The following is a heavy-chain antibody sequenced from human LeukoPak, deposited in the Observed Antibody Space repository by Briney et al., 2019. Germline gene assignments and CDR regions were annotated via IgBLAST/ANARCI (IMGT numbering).Heavy chain of an antibody. D-gene: IGHD5-18*01. CDR2: ISGNGVST. Sequence: PGGSLRLSCAVSGFTFSNHGMSWVRQAPGKGLEWVSTISGNGVSTYYADSVKGRFTISRDNSKNMVYLQMDSLRAEDTAAYHCAKLNSYGDYWGQGTLVTISS. J-gene: IGHJ4*02. CDR1: GFTFSNHG. CDR3: AKLNSYGDY. V-gene: IGHV3-23*01.